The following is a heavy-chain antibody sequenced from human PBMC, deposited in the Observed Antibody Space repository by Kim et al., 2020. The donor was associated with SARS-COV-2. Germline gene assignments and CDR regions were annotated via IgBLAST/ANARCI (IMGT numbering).Heavy chain of an antibody. J-gene: IGHJ4*02. Sequence: ASVKVSCKACGYMFTSYGSSWVRQAPGQGLEWLGWIIARDGNTKYGQKVQGRVIMTTDTSTNTAYMELWSLRSDDTAMYYCAIGAYGDVFFDYLGQGTLV. V-gene: IGHV1-18*04. D-gene: IGHD4-17*01. CDR3: AIGAYGDVFFDY. CDR2: IIARDGNT. CDR1: GYMFTSYG.